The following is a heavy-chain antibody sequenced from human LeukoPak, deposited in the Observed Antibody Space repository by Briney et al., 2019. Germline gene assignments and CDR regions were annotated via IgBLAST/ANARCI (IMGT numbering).Heavy chain of an antibody. CDR2: IYTSGST. CDR3: ARTGSSSWYGNWFDP. J-gene: IGHJ5*02. CDR1: GGSISSYY. D-gene: IGHD6-13*01. V-gene: IGHV4-4*07. Sequence: SETLSLTCTVSGGSISSYYWSWIRQPAGKGLEWIWCIYTSGSTNYNPSLKCRVTMSVDTSKNQFSLKLSSVTAAGTAVYYCARTGSSSWYGNWFDPWGQGTLVTVSS.